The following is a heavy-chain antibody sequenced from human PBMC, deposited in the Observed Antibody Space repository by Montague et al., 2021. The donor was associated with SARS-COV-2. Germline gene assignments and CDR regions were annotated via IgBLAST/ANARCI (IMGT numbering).Heavy chain of an antibody. CDR1: GFTFSSYW. V-gene: IGHV3-7*01. CDR2: IKQDGSEK. J-gene: IGHJ4*02. CDR3: ASAYRSGWGVGVYYFDY. Sequence: SLRLSCAASGFTFSSYWMSWVRQAPGKGLEWVANIKQDGSEKYYVDPVKGRFTISRDNAENPLYLQMNSLRAEDTAVYYCASAYRSGWGVGVYYFDYWGQGTLVTVSS. D-gene: IGHD6-19*01.